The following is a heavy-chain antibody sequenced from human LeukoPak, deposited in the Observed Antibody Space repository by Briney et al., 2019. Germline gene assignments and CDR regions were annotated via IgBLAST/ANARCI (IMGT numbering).Heavy chain of an antibody. CDR2: NSYSGGGT. Sequence: KPGGSLRLSCAASGFTFSSYAMSWVRQPPGKGLEWVSANSYSGGGTYYADSVKGRFTISRDNSKNTVYLQMNSLRADDTAVYYCVKGSSSSGNYPYYFDYWGQGTLVTVSS. CDR1: GFTFSSYA. J-gene: IGHJ4*02. CDR3: VKGSSSSGNYPYYFDY. V-gene: IGHV3-23*01. D-gene: IGHD1-26*01.